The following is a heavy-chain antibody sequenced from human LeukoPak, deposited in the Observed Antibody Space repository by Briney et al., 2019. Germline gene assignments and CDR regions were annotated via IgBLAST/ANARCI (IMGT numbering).Heavy chain of an antibody. CDR2: INPSGGST. D-gene: IGHD6-13*01. CDR3: ARAAAKSEVKH. Sequence: GASVKVSFKASGYTFSSYYMHWVRQAPGQGLEWMGIINPSGGSTSYAQKFQGRVTMTRDTSTSTVYMDLSSLRSEDTAVYYCARAAAKSEVKHWGQRTLVTVSS. J-gene: IGHJ1*01. CDR1: GYTFSSYY. V-gene: IGHV1-46*01.